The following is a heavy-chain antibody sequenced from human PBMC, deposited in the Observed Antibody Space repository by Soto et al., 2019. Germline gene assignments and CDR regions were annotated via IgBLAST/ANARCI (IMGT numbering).Heavy chain of an antibody. D-gene: IGHD2-2*01. Sequence: PSETLSLTCTVSGGSISSSSYYWGWIRQPPGKGLEWIGSIYYSGSTYYNPSLKSRVTISVDTSKNQFSLKLSSVTAADTAVYYCARQTGYCISTSCSAPLPVYYYYYYGMDVWGQGTTVTVSS. CDR1: GGSISSSSYY. V-gene: IGHV4-39*01. CDR2: IYYSGST. CDR3: ARQTGYCISTSCSAPLPVYYYYYYGMDV. J-gene: IGHJ6*02.